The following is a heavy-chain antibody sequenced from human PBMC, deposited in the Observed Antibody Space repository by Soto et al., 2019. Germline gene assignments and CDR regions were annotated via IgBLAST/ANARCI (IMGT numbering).Heavy chain of an antibody. D-gene: IGHD1-26*01. CDR2: TRNKVGSYTT. V-gene: IGHV3-72*01. J-gene: IGHJ4*02. Sequence: GGSLRFSCAASGFTFSDHYMEWVRQAPGKGLEWVGRTRNKVGSYTTEYAASVRGRFTISRDDSKTSLYLQMNSLKTEDTALYYCATGTVGAMDYWGQGTLVTVSS. CDR1: GFTFSDHY. CDR3: ATGTVGAMDY.